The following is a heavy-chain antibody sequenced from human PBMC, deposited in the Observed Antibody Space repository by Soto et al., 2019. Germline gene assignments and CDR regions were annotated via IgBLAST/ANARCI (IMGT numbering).Heavy chain of an antibody. D-gene: IGHD3-9*01. CDR2: IYYSGST. CDR3: ARASGLYDILTDEGDYYYYGMDV. Sequence: QVQLQESGPGLVKPSETLSLTCTVSGGSISSYYWSWIRQPPGKGLEWIGYIYYSGSTNYNPSLKSRVTISVDTSKNQFSLKLSSVTAADTAVYYCARASGLYDILTDEGDYYYYGMDVWGQGTTVTVSS. CDR1: GGSISSYY. J-gene: IGHJ6*02. V-gene: IGHV4-59*01.